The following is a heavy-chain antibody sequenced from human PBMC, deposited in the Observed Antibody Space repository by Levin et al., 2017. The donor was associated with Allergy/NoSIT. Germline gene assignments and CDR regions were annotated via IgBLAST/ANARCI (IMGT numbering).Heavy chain of an antibody. Sequence: WASVKVSCKASGYTFTGYYMHWVRQAPGQGLECMGWISTNSGGTNYAQKFQGRVTMTRDTSISTVYMELSRLTSDDTAVYYCARANYGSGTYPVWGQGTLVTVSS. CDR1: GYTFTGYY. J-gene: IGHJ4*02. CDR2: ISTNSGGT. D-gene: IGHD3-10*01. CDR3: ARANYGSGTYPV. V-gene: IGHV1-2*02.